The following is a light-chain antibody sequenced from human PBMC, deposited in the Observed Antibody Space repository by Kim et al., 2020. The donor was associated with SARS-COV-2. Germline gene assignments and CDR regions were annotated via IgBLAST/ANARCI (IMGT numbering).Light chain of an antibody. J-gene: IGKJ1*01. CDR3: QQYGSSPPWT. Sequence: PGERATRACRASQSVSSSYLAWYQQKPGQAPRLLINGASSRATGIPDRFSGSGSGTDFTLTISRLEPEDFAVYYCQQYGSSPPWTFGQGTKLDIK. V-gene: IGKV3-20*01. CDR2: GAS. CDR1: QSVSSSY.